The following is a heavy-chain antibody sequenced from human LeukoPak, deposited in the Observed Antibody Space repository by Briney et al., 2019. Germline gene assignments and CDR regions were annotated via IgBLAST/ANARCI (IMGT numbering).Heavy chain of an antibody. V-gene: IGHV1-69*13. J-gene: IGHJ6*02. CDR3: ARVDRAAAVPDYYGMDV. CDR2: IIPIFGTA. D-gene: IGHD6-13*01. Sequence: ASVKVSCTASGGTFSSYAISWVRQAPGQGLEWMGGIIPIFGTANYAQKFQGRVTITADESTSTAYMELSSLRAEDTAVYYCARVDRAAAVPDYYGMDVWGQGTTVTVSS. CDR1: GGTFSSYA.